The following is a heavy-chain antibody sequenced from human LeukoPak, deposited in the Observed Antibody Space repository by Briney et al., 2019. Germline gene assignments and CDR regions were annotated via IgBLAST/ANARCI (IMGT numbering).Heavy chain of an antibody. V-gene: IGHV3-15*01. CDR1: GFTFSNAW. J-gene: IGHJ4*02. Sequence: GGSLTLSRAASGFTFSNAWMSWVRQAPGKGLEWVGSIKSKTDGGTTDYAAPVKGRFTISRDDSKNTLYLQMNSLKTEDTAVYYCTTAGGYSGYDYVRGSYYFDYWGQGTLVTVSS. CDR3: TTAGGYSGYDYVRGSYYFDY. CDR2: IKSKTDGGTT. D-gene: IGHD5-12*01.